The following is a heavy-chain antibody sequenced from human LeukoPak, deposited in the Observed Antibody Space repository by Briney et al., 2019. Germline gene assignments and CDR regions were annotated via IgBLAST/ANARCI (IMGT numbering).Heavy chain of an antibody. CDR2: IRYDGSNK. J-gene: IGHJ4*02. V-gene: IGHV3-30*02. CDR3: AKNLSDY. Sequence: GGSLRLSCAASGFTFSSYDMHWVRQAPGKGLEWVTFIRYDGSNKYYADSVEGRFTISRDNSKNTLYLQMNSLRAEDTAVYYCAKNLSDYWGQGTLVTVSS. CDR1: GFTFSSYD.